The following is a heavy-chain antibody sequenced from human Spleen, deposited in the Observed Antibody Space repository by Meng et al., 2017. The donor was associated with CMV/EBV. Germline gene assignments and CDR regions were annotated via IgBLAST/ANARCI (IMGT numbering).Heavy chain of an antibody. CDR1: GGSISSYY. V-gene: IGHV4-59*01. Sequence: SETLSLTCTVSGGSISSYYWSWIRQPPGKGLEWIGYIYYSGSTNYNPSLKSRVTISVDTSTNHFTLKLSSMPAADTAVYYCASTSLLQGGYSSSPWYFDYWGQGTLVTVSS. CDR3: ASTSLLQGGYSSSPWYFDY. D-gene: IGHD6-6*01. CDR2: IYYSGST. J-gene: IGHJ4*02.